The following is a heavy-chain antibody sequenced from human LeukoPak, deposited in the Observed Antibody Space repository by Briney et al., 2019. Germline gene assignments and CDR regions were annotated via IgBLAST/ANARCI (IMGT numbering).Heavy chain of an antibody. CDR2: IKEDGSEK. CDR3: ARDRWKAFDC. J-gene: IGHJ4*02. CDR1: GFTFSIYW. Sequence: GGSLRLSCAASGFTFSIYWMSWVGQAPGKGLEWVANIKEDGSEKYYVDSVRGRFTISRDNAKNSLYLQMNRLRVEDTAVYYCARDRWKAFDCWGQGTLVTVSS. V-gene: IGHV3-7*01. D-gene: IGHD1-1*01.